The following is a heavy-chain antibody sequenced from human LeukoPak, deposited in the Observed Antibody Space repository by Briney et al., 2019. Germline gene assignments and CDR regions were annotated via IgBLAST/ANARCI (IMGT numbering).Heavy chain of an antibody. CDR2: INASGRT. J-gene: IGHJ4*02. CDR3: AREYGDFDY. Sequence: PSETLSLTCTVSGGSISSYYWSWIRQPAGKGLEWIGRINASGRTNYNSALKSRVTISIDTSRNQFSLKVKSVTAADTAVYYCAREYGDFDYWGQGTLVTVSS. CDR1: GGSISSYY. V-gene: IGHV4-4*07. D-gene: IGHD2-21*01.